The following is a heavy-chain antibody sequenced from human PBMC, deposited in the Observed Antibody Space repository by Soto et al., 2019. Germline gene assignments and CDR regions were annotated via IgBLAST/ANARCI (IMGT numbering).Heavy chain of an antibody. CDR3: AIDYGAAAGTSLNWFDP. CDR2: INPISGDT. Sequence: QVQLVQSGAEVKKPGASVKVSCKSSGYVFTGYSMHWVRQAPGQGLEWLGWINPISGDTKYAQKFQGWVTMTRDTSSNTVYMELTRLRSDDTSVYYCAIDYGAAAGTSLNWFDPWGQGTRVIVSS. J-gene: IGHJ5*02. V-gene: IGHV1-2*04. D-gene: IGHD6-13*01. CDR1: GYVFTGYS.